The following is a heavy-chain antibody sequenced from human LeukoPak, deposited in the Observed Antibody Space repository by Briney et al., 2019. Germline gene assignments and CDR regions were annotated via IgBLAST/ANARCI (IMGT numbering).Heavy chain of an antibody. Sequence: SVKVSCKASGGTFSSYAISWVRQAPGQGLEWMGGIIPTFGTANYAQKFQGRVTITTDESTSTAYMELSSLRSEDTAVYYCATVPEGVPDAFDIWGQGTMVTVSS. CDR1: GGTFSSYA. J-gene: IGHJ3*02. CDR3: ATVPEGVPDAFDI. V-gene: IGHV1-69*05. D-gene: IGHD3-16*01. CDR2: IIPTFGTA.